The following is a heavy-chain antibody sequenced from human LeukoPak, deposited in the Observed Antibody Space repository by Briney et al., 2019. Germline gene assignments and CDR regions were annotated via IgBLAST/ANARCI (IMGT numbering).Heavy chain of an antibody. D-gene: IGHD3-22*01. CDR2: INHSGST. CDR1: GGSFSDCY. CDR3: ARVAQSSGYYAVTLKSDFFDY. Sequence: SETLSLTCVVYGGSFSDCYWSWIRQPPGKGLEWIGEINHSGSTYYNPSLKSRVTISVDTSKNQFSLKLSSVTAADTAVYYCARVAQSSGYYAVTLKSDFFDYWGQGTLVTVSS. V-gene: IGHV4-34*01. J-gene: IGHJ4*02.